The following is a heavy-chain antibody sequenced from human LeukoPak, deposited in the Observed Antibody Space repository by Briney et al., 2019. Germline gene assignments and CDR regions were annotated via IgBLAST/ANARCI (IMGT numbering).Heavy chain of an antibody. CDR2: INPNSGGT. D-gene: IGHD5-24*01. CDR3: ARLVEMATITGDY. CDR1: GYTFTGYY. V-gene: IGHV1-2*02. J-gene: IGHJ4*02. Sequence: ASVKVSCKASGYTFTGYYMHCVRQDPGQGLEWMGWINPNSGGTNYAQKFQGRVTMTRDTSISTAYMELSRLRSDDTAVYYCARLVEMATITGDYWGQGTLVTVSS.